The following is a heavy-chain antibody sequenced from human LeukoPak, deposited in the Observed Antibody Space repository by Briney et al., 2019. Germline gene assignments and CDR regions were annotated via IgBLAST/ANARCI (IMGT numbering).Heavy chain of an antibody. CDR3: ARTLGASYYDFWSGHDPYYFDY. CDR1: GGTFSSYT. D-gene: IGHD3-3*01. V-gene: IGHV1-69*02. J-gene: IGHJ4*02. CDR2: IIPILGIA. Sequence: SVKVSCKASGGTFSSYTISWVRQAPGQGLEWMGRIIPILGIANYAQKFQGRVTITADKSTSTAYMELSSLRSEDTAVYYCARTLGASYYDFWSGHDPYYFDYWGQGTLVTVSS.